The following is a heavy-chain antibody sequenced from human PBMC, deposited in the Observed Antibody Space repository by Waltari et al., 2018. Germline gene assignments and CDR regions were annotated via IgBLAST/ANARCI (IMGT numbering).Heavy chain of an antibody. CDR2: IIPIFGTA. V-gene: IGHV1-69*05. CDR3: ARATAGFGGVIVPPTLRGMDV. Sequence: QVQLVQSGAEVKKPGSSVKVSCKASGGTFSSYAISWVRQAPGQGLEWMGGIIPIFGTANYAQKFQGRVTITTDESTSTAYMELSSLRSEDTAVYYCARATAGFGGVIVPPTLRGMDVWGQGTTVTVSS. J-gene: IGHJ6*02. CDR1: GGTFSSYA. D-gene: IGHD3-16*02.